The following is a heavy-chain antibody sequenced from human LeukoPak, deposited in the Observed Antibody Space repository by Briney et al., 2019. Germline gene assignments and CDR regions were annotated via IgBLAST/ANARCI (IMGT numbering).Heavy chain of an antibody. CDR2: ISDSGDWA. CDR1: GFTFSSYA. Sequence: GGSLRLSCAASGFTFSSYAMTWVRQAPGKGLEWVSTISDSGDWAQYADSVKGRFTISRDNSKNTLHLVMNSLRAEDTAVYYCATRDPCSGGSCYGLGYWGQGTLVTVSS. V-gene: IGHV3-23*01. CDR3: ATRDPCSGGSCYGLGY. J-gene: IGHJ4*02. D-gene: IGHD2-15*01.